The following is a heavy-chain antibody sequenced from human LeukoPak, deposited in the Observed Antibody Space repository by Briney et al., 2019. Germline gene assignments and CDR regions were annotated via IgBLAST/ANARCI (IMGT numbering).Heavy chain of an antibody. Sequence: QSGGSLRLSCAASGFTFSTYGMHWVRQAPGKGLEWVAFIRYAGSNKYYADSVKGRFTISRDNSKNTLYLQMNSLRAEDTAVYFCAKDKDPWKSTSISDFDYWGQGTLVTVSS. CDR3: AKDKDPWKSTSISDFDY. V-gene: IGHV3-30*02. CDR1: GFTFSTYG. J-gene: IGHJ4*02. D-gene: IGHD1-1*01. CDR2: IRYAGSNK.